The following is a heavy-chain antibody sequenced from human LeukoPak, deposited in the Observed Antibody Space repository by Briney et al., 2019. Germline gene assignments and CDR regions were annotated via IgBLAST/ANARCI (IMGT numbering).Heavy chain of an antibody. CDR1: GFTFSSYW. Sequence: GGSLRLSCAASGFTFSSYWMSWVRQAPGKGLEWVANIKQDGSEKYYVDSVKGRFTISRDNAKNSLYLQMNSLRAEDTAVYYCARVGRGFGEFVYYYYYYMDVWGKGTTVTASS. J-gene: IGHJ6*03. CDR3: ARVGRGFGEFVYYYYYYMDV. CDR2: IKQDGSEK. D-gene: IGHD3-10*01. V-gene: IGHV3-7*01.